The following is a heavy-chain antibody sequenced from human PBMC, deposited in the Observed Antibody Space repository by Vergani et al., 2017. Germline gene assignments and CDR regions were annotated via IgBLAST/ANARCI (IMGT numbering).Heavy chain of an antibody. J-gene: IGHJ4*02. Sequence: QVQLVESGGGGVQPGRSLRLSCAASGFTLSSYAIHGVRPAPGKGLEWVAVISHDGSNKYYADSVEGRFTISRDNSKTTLYLEMHSLRAEDTAVYYCARLVDYDILTGLNDYWGQGTLVTVSS. CDR1: GFTLSSYA. CDR3: ARLVDYDILTGLNDY. V-gene: IGHV3-30-3*01. D-gene: IGHD3-9*01. CDR2: ISHDGSNK.